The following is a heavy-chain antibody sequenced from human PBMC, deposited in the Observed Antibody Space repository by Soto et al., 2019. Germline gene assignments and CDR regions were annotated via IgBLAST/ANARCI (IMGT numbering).Heavy chain of an antibody. V-gene: IGHV1-46*01. CDR1: GYTFTSYY. Sequence: ASVKVSCKASGYTFTSYYMHWVRQAPGQGLEWMGIINPSGGSTSYAQKFQGRVTMTRDTSTSTVYMELSSVRSEDTAVYYCESPHGSGSDYVFAFDIWGQGTMVTVSS. D-gene: IGHD1-26*01. J-gene: IGHJ3*02. CDR3: ESPHGSGSDYVFAFDI. CDR2: INPSGGST.